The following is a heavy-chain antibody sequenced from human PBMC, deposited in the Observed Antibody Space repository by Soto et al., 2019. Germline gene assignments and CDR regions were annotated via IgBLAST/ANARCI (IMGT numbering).Heavy chain of an antibody. CDR1: GYTFTSYG. V-gene: IGHV1-18*01. CDR3: ALAEGSYDSSGSHYYGMDV. D-gene: IGHD3-22*01. J-gene: IGHJ6*02. Sequence: ASVKVSCKASGYTFTSYGISWVRQAPGQGLEWMGWISAYNGNTNYAQKLQGRVTMTTDTSTSTAYMELRSQRSDDTAVYYCALAEGSYDSSGSHYYGMDVWGQGTTVTVSS. CDR2: ISAYNGNT.